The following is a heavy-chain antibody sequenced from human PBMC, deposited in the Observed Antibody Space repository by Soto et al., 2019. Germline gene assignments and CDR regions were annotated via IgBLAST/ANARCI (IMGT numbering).Heavy chain of an antibody. V-gene: IGHV1-69*01. D-gene: IGHD2-8*01. CDR2: SIPISGTT. CDR1: GDVFRSYG. Sequence: QVQLVQSGAEVKKPGSSVKVSCKASGDVFRSYGINWVRQAPGQGLEWMGGSIPISGTTNYAQKFQGRVAITSDESTDTVYMELSRLRSEDTAVYFCARVRCFNGLCHTADYGRDVWGQGTTVTVSS. CDR3: ARVRCFNGLCHTADYGRDV. J-gene: IGHJ6*02.